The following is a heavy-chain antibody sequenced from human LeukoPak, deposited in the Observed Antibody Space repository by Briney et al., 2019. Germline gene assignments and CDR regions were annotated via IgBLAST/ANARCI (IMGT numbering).Heavy chain of an antibody. D-gene: IGHD2-2*01. CDR2: IYHSGST. CDR1: GYSISSGYY. CDR3: ARDLYCSTTSCLDY. J-gene: IGHJ4*02. Sequence: WETLSLTCTVSGYSISSGYYCGWIRQTPGKGLEWIGSIYHSGSTYYNPSLKSRVTISVDTSKNQFSLKLSSVTAADTAVYYCARDLYCSTTSCLDYWGQGTLVTVSS. V-gene: IGHV4-38-2*02.